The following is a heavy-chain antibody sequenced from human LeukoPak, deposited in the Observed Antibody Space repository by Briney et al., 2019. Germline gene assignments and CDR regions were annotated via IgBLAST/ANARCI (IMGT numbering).Heavy chain of an antibody. V-gene: IGHV3-30-3*01. CDR3: ARESEAFDI. CDR1: GFTFSNYA. Sequence: GGSLRLSCAASGFTFSNYAMLWVRQAPGKGLEWVALISYDGSNKDYADSVKGRFTISRDNSKNSLHLQMNSLRTEDAAVYYCARESEAFDIWGRGTMVTVSS. CDR2: ISYDGSNK. J-gene: IGHJ3*02.